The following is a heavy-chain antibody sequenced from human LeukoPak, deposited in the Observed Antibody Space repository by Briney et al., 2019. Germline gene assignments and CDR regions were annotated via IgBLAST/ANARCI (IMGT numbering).Heavy chain of an antibody. J-gene: IGHJ6*02. V-gene: IGHV3-23*01. CDR3: AKSRGYGMDV. CDR1: GFTFSSYV. D-gene: IGHD2-2*01. Sequence: QPGGSLRLSCAASGFTFSSYVMSWVRQAPGKGLEWVSGIIGSGTSTYYADSVKGRVTISRDNSKNTVYLEMNSLRAEDTAIYYCAKSRGYGMDVWGQGTTVIVSS. CDR2: IIGSGTST.